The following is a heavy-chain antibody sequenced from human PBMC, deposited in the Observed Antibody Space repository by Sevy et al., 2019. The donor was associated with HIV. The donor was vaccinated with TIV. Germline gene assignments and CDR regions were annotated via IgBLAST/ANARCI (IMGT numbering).Heavy chain of an antibody. J-gene: IGHJ6*02. V-gene: IGHV3-7*03. Sequence: GGSLRLSCTASGFSFNMYWMSWVRQAPGQGLEWVAHIKRDGSEKYYVASVRGRFTISRDNAKNSLYLQMNSLRAEDTAVYYCARDCSSTSCLWGLDVWGQGTTVTVSS. CDR1: GFSFNMYW. CDR3: ARDCSSTSCLWGLDV. D-gene: IGHD2-2*01. CDR2: IKRDGSEK.